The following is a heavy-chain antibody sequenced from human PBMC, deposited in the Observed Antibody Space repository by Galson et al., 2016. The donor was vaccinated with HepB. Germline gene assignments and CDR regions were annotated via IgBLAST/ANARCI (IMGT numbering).Heavy chain of an antibody. CDR3: ARGTALVIHYYYAMDV. D-gene: IGHD5-18*01. J-gene: IGHJ6*02. CDR1: GDSVSSNSAA. Sequence: CAISGDSVSSNSAAWNWIRQSPSRGLEWLGRTYYRSKWYNDYAVSVKSRITINPDTSKNQFSLQLNSVTPEDTAMYYCARGTALVIHYYYAMDVWGQGTTVTVSS. CDR2: TYYRSKWYN. V-gene: IGHV6-1*01.